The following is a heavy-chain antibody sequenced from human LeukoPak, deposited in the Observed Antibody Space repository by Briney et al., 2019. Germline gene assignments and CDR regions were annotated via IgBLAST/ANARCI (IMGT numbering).Heavy chain of an antibody. D-gene: IGHD5-24*01. J-gene: IGHJ4*02. CDR2: IISIFGTA. Sequence: ASVKVSCKASGGTFSSYAISWVRQAPGQGLEWMGGIISIFGTANYAQKFQGRVTITTDESTSTAYMELSSLRSEDTAVYYCAREVEMACFDYWGQGTLVTVSS. V-gene: IGHV1-69*05. CDR1: GGTFSSYA. CDR3: AREVEMACFDY.